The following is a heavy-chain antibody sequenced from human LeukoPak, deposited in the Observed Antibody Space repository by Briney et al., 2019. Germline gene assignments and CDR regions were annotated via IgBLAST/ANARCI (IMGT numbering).Heavy chain of an antibody. CDR2: IKQDGSKE. CDR3: ASDPPWADDAFDM. Sequence: GGLRLSCAASGFTFSSYWMTWVRQAPGKGLEWVANIKQDGSKEYYVDSVKGRFTISRDNAKNSLYLQMNSLRAEDTAVYYCASDPPWADDAFDMWGQGTMVTISS. V-gene: IGHV3-7*01. CDR1: GFTFSSYW. D-gene: IGHD7-27*01. J-gene: IGHJ3*02.